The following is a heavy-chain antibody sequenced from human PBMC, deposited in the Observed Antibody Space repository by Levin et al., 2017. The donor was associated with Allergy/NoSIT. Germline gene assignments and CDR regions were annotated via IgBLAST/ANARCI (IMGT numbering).Heavy chain of an antibody. V-gene: IGHV3-23*01. Sequence: GGSLRLSCAASGFTFSSYAMSWVRQAPGKGLEWVSAISGSGGSTYYADSVKGRFTISRDNSKNTLYLQMNSLRAEDTAVYYCAKDLDASGYAEQYYFDYWGQGTLVTVSS. J-gene: IGHJ4*02. CDR3: AKDLDASGYAEQYYFDY. CDR1: GFTFSSYA. CDR2: ISGSGGST. D-gene: IGHD5-12*01.